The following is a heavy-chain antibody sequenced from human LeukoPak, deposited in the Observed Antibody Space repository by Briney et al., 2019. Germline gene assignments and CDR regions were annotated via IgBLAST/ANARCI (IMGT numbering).Heavy chain of an antibody. J-gene: IGHJ4*02. CDR2: ISWNSVII. D-gene: IGHD3-16*01. V-gene: IGHV3-9*01. CDR3: AKGGKNYFYYFDY. Sequence: GRSLRLSCAASGFTFDDYAMHWVRQAPGKGLELVSGISWNSVIIGYADSVKGRFTISRDNAKNSLYLQMNSLRAEDTALYYCAKGGKNYFYYFDYWGQGTLVTVSS. CDR1: GFTFDDYA.